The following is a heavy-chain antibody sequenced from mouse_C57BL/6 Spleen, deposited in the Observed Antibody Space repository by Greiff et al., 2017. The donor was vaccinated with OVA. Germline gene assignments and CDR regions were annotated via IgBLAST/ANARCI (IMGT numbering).Heavy chain of an antibody. CDR2: ISSGSSTI. CDR3: ARIYQRGDYFDY. CDR1: GFTFSDYG. V-gene: IGHV5-17*01. Sequence: EVHLVEPGGGLVKPGGSLKLSCAASGFTFSDYGMHWVRQAPEKGLEWVAYISSGSSTIYYADTVKGRFTISRDNAKNTLFLQMTSQRSEYTAMYYCARIYQRGDYFDYWGQGTTLTVSS. J-gene: IGHJ2*01. D-gene: IGHD1-3*01.